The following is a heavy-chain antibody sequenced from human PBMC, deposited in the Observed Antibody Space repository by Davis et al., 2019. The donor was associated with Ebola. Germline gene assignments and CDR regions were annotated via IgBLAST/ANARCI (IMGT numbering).Heavy chain of an antibody. D-gene: IGHD2-2*01. CDR3: AKDWDGTRRTYTDSRNLPALGYMDV. CDR1: GFSFSNYA. V-gene: IGHV3-23*01. CDR2: ISSTGGLT. J-gene: IGHJ6*03. Sequence: PGGSLRLSCVGSGFSFSNYAMNWVRQAPGKGLEWVAGISSTGGLTYFADSMRSRLIISRDNSKNTVYLQMKGLRAEDTAVYFCAKDWDGTRRTYTDSRNLPALGYMDVWGKGTTVTVSS.